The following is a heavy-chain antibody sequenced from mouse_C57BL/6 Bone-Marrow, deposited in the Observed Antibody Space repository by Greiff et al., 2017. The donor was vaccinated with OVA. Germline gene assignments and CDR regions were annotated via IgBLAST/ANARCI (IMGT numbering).Heavy chain of an antibody. V-gene: IGHV1-15*01. Sequence: QVHVKQSGAELVRPGASVTLSCKASGYTFTDYEMHWVKQTPVHGLEWIGAIDPETGGTAYNQKFKGKAILTADKSSSTAYMELRSLTSEDSAVYYCTRGAWLAYWGQGTLVTVSA. CDR2: IDPETGGT. J-gene: IGHJ3*01. CDR1: GYTFTDYE. CDR3: TRGAWLAY.